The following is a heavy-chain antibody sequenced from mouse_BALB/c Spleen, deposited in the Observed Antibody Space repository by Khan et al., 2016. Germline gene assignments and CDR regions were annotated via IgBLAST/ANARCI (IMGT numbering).Heavy chain of an antibody. CDR1: GYSIISGYS. CDR2: IHNSGYT. Sequence: EVQLQESGPDLAKPSQSLSLTCTVTGYSIISGYSWHWIRQSPGNKLERMSYIHNSGYTNYNPSLKSRTTLTPDTSKNRSILKLNTVTTEDSATYYCAGVTTGDYFDYWGPGTPLTVSA. V-gene: IGHV3-1*02. J-gene: IGHJ2*01. D-gene: IGHD2-2*01. CDR3: AGVTTGDYFDY.